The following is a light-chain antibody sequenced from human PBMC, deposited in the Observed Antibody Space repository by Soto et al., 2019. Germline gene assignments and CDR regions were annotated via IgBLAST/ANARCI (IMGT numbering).Light chain of an antibody. CDR2: DVN. CDR3: CSYAGSHTYV. Sequence: QSALTQPRSVSGSPGQSVTISCTGTSSDVGGYNYVSWYQQHPGKAPKFMIYDVNKRPSGVPDRFSGSKSGNTASLTISGLQAEDEADYYCCSYAGSHTYVFGTGTKVTVL. J-gene: IGLJ1*01. V-gene: IGLV2-11*01. CDR1: SSDVGGYNY.